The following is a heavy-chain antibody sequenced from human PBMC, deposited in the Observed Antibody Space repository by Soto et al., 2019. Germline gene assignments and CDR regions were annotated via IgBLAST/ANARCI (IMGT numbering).Heavy chain of an antibody. Sequence: RSLPCTVSGGSVSSGDYYWSWIRQPPGKGLEWIGYIYYSGSTYYNPSLKSRVTISVDTSKNQFSLKLSSVTAAATAVYYCARGLGGDSSGYFSFYYYYGMDVWGQGSTVTVS. J-gene: IGHJ6*02. V-gene: IGHV4-30-4*01. CDR2: IYYSGST. CDR3: ARGLGGDSSGYFSFYYYYGMDV. CDR1: GGSVSSGDYY. D-gene: IGHD3-22*01.